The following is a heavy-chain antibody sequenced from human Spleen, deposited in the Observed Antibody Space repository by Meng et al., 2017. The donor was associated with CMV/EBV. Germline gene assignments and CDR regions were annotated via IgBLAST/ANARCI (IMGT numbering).Heavy chain of an antibody. Sequence: SGFTFSTVGIHWVRQAPGKGLEWVAFIRDTGYSKYYADSVKGRFTISRDNSKNTLYLQMDSLRAEDTAVYYCAKDMTTTYYYYGMDVWGQGTTVTVSS. J-gene: IGHJ6*02. D-gene: IGHD4-11*01. V-gene: IGHV3-30*02. CDR3: AKDMTTTYYYYGMDV. CDR2: IRDTGYSK. CDR1: GFTFSTVG.